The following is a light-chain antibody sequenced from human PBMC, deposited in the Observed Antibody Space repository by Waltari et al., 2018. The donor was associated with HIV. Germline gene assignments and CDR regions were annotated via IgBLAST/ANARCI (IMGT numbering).Light chain of an antibody. CDR1: SSNIGSNY. CDR2: RNN. V-gene: IGLV1-47*01. Sequence: QSLLPQPPSASGTPGPPFTISCSGTSSNIGSNYVYWYQQRPGKAPKVSIYRNNQRPSGVPDRFSGSKSGNSASLAISGLRAEDEGDYYCGACGNSPSFVFGGGTKLTVL. CDR3: GACGNSPSFV. J-gene: IGLJ2*01.